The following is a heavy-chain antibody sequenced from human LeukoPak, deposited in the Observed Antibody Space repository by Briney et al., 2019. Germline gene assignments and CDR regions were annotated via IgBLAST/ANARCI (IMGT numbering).Heavy chain of an antibody. CDR2: ISWNSGSI. D-gene: IGHD1-1*01. V-gene: IGHV3-9*03. Sequence: PGGSLRLSCAASGFTFDDYAMHWVRQAPGKGLEWVSGISWNSGSIGYADSVKGRFTISRDNAKNSLYLQMNSLRAEDMALYYCAKDQLANYYYYYMDVWGKGTTVTVSS. J-gene: IGHJ6*03. CDR1: GFTFDDYA. CDR3: AKDQLANYYYYYMDV.